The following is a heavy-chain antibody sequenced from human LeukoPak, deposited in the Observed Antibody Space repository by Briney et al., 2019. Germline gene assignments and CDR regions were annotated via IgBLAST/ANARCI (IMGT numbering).Heavy chain of an antibody. V-gene: IGHV4-31*03. CDR2: IYYSGST. CDR1: GGSISSGGYY. D-gene: IGHD3-22*01. Sequence: SQTLSLTCTVPGGSISSGGYYWSWIRQHPGKGLEWIGYIYYSGSTYYTPSLKSRLTISVDTSKNQFSLKLSSVTAADTAVYYCARDRTDDSSGYFDYWGQGTLVTVSS. J-gene: IGHJ4*02. CDR3: ARDRTDDSSGYFDY.